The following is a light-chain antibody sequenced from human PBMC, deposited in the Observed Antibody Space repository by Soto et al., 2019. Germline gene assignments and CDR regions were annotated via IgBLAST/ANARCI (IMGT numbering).Light chain of an antibody. CDR3: QQRSNWPVT. V-gene: IGKV3-11*01. Sequence: EIVLTQSPGTQSLSPGERATLSCRASQSVSSYLAWYQQKPGQAPRLLIYDASTRATGISVRFSGSGSGTDFTLTISSLEPEDFAVYYCQQRSNWPVTFGQGTKVEVK. J-gene: IGKJ1*01. CDR2: DAS. CDR1: QSVSSY.